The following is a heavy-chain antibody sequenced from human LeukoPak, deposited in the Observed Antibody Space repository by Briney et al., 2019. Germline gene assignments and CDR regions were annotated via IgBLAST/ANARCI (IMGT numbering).Heavy chain of an antibody. D-gene: IGHD3-3*01. Sequence: GGSLRLSCAADGFTFNDYWMTWVRQAPGKGLEWVANIKQDGSEKYYVDSVKGRFTISRDNAKNSLYMQMNSLRAEDTAVYYCARGGATTFGLWGNAFDIWGQGTMVTVSS. V-gene: IGHV3-7*01. J-gene: IGHJ3*02. CDR3: ARGGATTFGLWGNAFDI. CDR2: IKQDGSEK. CDR1: GFTFNDYW.